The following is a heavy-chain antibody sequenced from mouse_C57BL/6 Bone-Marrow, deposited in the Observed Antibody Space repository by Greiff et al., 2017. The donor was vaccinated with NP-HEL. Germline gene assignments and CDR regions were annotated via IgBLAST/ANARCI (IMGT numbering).Heavy chain of an antibody. V-gene: IGHV1-82*01. CDR2: IYPGDGDT. J-gene: IGHJ2*01. CDR3: ARRFTTVIATEYFDY. D-gene: IGHD1-1*01. Sequence: QVQLKQSGPELVKPGASVKISCTASGYAFSSSWMNWVKQRPGKGLEWIGRIYPGDGDTNYNGKFKGKATLTADKSSSTAYMQLSSLTSEDSAVYFCARRFTTVIATEYFDYWGQGTTLTVSS. CDR1: GYAFSSSW.